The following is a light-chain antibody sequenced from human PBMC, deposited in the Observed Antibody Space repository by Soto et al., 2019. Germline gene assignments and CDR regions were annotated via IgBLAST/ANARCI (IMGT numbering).Light chain of an antibody. CDR2: AAS. Sequence: DIQMTQSPSSLSASVGDRVTITCRASQSSSSYLNWYQQKPWKAPKLLIYAASSLQSGVPSRFSGSGSGTDFTLTISSLQPADFATYYCQQSYSTPTWTFGQGTKAEIK. V-gene: IGKV1-39*01. CDR3: QQSYSTPTWT. J-gene: IGKJ1*01. CDR1: QSSSSY.